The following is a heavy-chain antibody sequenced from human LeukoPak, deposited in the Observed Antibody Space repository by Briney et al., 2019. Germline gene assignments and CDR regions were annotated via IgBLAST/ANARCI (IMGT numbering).Heavy chain of an antibody. D-gene: IGHD3-22*01. V-gene: IGHV3-7*01. Sequence: GGSLRLSCAASGFTFSSYWMSWVRQAPGKGLEWVANIKQDGSEKYYVGSVKGRFTISRDNAKNSLYLQMNSLRAEDTAVYYCARVETSDSSGYYYGYWGQGTLVTVSS. CDR3: ARVETSDSSGYYYGY. CDR2: IKQDGSEK. CDR1: GFTFSSYW. J-gene: IGHJ4*02.